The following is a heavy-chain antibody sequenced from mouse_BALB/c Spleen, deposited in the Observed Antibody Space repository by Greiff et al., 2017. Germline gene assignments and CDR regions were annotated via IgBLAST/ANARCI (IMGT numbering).Heavy chain of an antibody. V-gene: IGHV5-6*02. CDR2: ISSGGSYT. D-gene: IGHD3-2*01. CDR3: AQTARAWFAY. CDR1: GFTFSSYG. J-gene: IGHJ3*01. Sequence: DVMLVESGGDLVKPGGSLKLSCAASGFTFSSYGMSWVRQTPDKRLEWVATISSGGSYTYYPDSVKGRFTISRDNAKNTLYLQMSSLKSEDTAMYYCAQTARAWFAYWGQGTLVTVSA.